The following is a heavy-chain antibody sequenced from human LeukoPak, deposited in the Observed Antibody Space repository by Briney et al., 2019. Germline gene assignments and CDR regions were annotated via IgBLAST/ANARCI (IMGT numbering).Heavy chain of an antibody. CDR2: ISYDGSNK. CDR3: ARDYQGNYYGSGSYYNMWGFFDY. CDR1: GFTFSSYA. J-gene: IGHJ4*02. V-gene: IGHV3-30*04. Sequence: GGSLRLSCAASGFTFSSYAMHWVRQAPGKGLEWVAVISYDGSNKYYADSVKGRFTISRDNSKNTLYLQMNSPRAEDTAVYYCARDYQGNYYGSGSYYNMWGFFDYWGQGTLVTVSS. D-gene: IGHD3-10*01.